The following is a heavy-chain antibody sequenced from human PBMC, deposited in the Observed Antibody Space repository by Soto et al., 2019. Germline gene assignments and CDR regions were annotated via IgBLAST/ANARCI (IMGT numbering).Heavy chain of an antibody. V-gene: IGHV5-10-1*01. CDR1: GYSFTSYW. CDR2: IDPSDSYT. Sequence: GESLKISCKGSGYSFTSYWISWVRQMPGKGLEWMGRIDPSDSYTNYSPSFQGHVTISADKPISTAYLQWSSLKASDTAMYYCARLWFGEPYYYYYYGMDVWGQGTTVTVSS. CDR3: ARLWFGEPYYYYYYGMDV. J-gene: IGHJ6*02. D-gene: IGHD3-10*01.